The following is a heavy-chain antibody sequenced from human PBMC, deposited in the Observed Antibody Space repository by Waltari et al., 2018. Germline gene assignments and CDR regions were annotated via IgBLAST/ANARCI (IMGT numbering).Heavy chain of an antibody. J-gene: IGHJ4*02. CDR2: IIPILGIA. CDR3: AREITFGGVIVRYYFDY. D-gene: IGHD3-16*02. Sequence: QVQLVQSGAEVKKPGSSVKVSCKASGGPFSSSTISWVRQAPGQGLEWMGRIIPILGIANYAKKFQGRVTITADKSTSTAYMELSSLRSEDTAVYYCAREITFGGVIVRYYFDYWGQGTLVTVSS. V-gene: IGHV1-69*08. CDR1: GGPFSSST.